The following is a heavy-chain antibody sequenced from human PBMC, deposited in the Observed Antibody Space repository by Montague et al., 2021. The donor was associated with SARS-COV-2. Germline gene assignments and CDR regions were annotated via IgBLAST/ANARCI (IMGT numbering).Heavy chain of an antibody. CDR2: IYPGDSDT. J-gene: IGHJ3*02. Sequence: QSGAEVKGPGESLQISCKGSGYSFTSYWIGWVHQMPGKGLEWMGIIYPGDSDTRYSPSFQGQVTISADKSISTAYLQWSSLKASDTAIYYCARVTDYYYDTSGYWDAFDXWGQGTMVTVSS. D-gene: IGHD3-22*01. CDR3: ARVTDYYYDTSGYWDAFDX. CDR1: GYSFTSYW. V-gene: IGHV5-51*07.